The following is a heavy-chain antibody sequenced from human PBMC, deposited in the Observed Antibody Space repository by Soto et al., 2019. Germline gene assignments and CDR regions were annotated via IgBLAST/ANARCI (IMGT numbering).Heavy chain of an antibody. V-gene: IGHV1-24*01. J-gene: IGHJ4*02. CDR1: GNTLSELS. Sequence: ASVKVSCKLSGNTLSELSMHWVRQAPGKGLEWVGGFDPEHGEIIYAQKFKGRVTMTEDTSTDTGYMELSSLRSEDTAVYYCATNLGDIDYWGRGTLVTVSS. D-gene: IGHD1-26*01. CDR3: ATNLGDIDY. CDR2: FDPEHGEI.